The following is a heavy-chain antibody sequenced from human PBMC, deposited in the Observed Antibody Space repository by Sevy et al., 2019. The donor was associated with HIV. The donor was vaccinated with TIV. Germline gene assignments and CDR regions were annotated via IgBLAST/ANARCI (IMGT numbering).Heavy chain of an antibody. CDR3: AITKDYYDNSGYPFDY. CDR1: GYTLSELS. V-gene: IGHV1-24*01. Sequence: ASVKVSCKVFGYTLSELSMHWVRQTPGKGLEWMGSFDPEDGKIIYAQKFQGRVAMTEDTSTDTAYMELRSLRSEDTAVFYCAITKDYYDNSGYPFDYWGQGTLVTVSS. CDR2: FDPEDGKI. D-gene: IGHD3-22*01. J-gene: IGHJ4*02.